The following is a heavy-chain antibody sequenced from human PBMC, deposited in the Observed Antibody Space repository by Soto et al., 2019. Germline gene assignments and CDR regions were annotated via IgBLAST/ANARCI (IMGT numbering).Heavy chain of an antibody. J-gene: IGHJ4*02. CDR1: GGSISSSSYY. D-gene: IGHD5-18*01. V-gene: IGHV4-39*01. CDR3: ARKHRNRNSYGSYYFDY. Sequence: QLQLQESGPGLVKPSETLSLTCTVSGGSISSSSYYWGWIRQPPGKGLEWIGSIYYSGSTYYNPSLKSRVTISVDTSKNQFSLKLSSVTAADTAVYYCARKHRNRNSYGSYYFDYWGQGTLVTVSS. CDR2: IYYSGST.